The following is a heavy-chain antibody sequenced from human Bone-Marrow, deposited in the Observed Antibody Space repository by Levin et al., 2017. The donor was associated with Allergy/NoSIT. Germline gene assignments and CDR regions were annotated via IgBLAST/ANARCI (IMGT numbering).Heavy chain of an antibody. CDR1: GGSIPSYY. CDR3: ARATPSGGNSYYYFYMDV. J-gene: IGHJ6*03. Sequence: RSQTLSLPCTVSGGSIPSYYWTWLRQSPEKRLEWFGYIYYSGSTNYNPSLKTRVTMSVDTSKNLFSLNLRSVTAADSAVYYCARATPSGGNSYYYFYMDVWGKGTTVTVSS. D-gene: IGHD2-8*02. CDR2: IYYSGST. V-gene: IGHV4-59*01.